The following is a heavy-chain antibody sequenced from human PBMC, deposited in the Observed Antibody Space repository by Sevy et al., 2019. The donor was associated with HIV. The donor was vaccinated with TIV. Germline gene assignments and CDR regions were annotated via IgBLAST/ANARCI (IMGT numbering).Heavy chain of an antibody. CDR3: AKDVVDCSGGTCYSGAVSPFES. J-gene: IGHJ4*02. D-gene: IGHD2-15*01. CDR2: VSYDGADK. Sequence: GGSLRLSCAASGFIFNNYDMYWIRQAPGKGLEWVATVSYDGADKDYADIVKGRFTISRDSSRSMLYLQMNSLRPEDTGVYFCAKDVVDCSGGTCYSGAVSPFESWGQGTLVTVSS. CDR1: GFIFNNYD. V-gene: IGHV3-30*18.